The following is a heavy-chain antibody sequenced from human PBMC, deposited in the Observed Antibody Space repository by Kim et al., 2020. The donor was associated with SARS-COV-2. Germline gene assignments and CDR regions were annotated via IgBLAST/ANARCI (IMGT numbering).Heavy chain of an antibody. D-gene: IGHD2-21*01. CDR3: ARLEGGIVTPLVF. V-gene: IGHV5-51*01. J-gene: IGHJ4*02. Sequence: GESLKISCEASGYRFTDKWLGWVRQRPGKGLEWVGAIYPGDSDDYYGPTFQGHVTISVDRSISKAYLQWSSLKASDRAMYYCARLEGGIVTPLVFWGQGTLVTVSS. CDR2: IYPGDSDD. CDR1: GYRFTDKW.